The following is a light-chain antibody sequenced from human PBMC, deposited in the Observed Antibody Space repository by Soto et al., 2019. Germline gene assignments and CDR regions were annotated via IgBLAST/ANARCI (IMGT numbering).Light chain of an antibody. CDR2: GAS. Sequence: EIVLTQSPGTLSLSPGEKETLSCRAIQSVSTSYLAWYQQKPGRAPRLLIYGASSRATGIPDRFSGSGSGTDFTLTISRLEPEDFAVYYCQQYGSSPRTFGQGTKV. CDR1: QSVSTSY. V-gene: IGKV3-20*01. J-gene: IGKJ1*01. CDR3: QQYGSSPRT.